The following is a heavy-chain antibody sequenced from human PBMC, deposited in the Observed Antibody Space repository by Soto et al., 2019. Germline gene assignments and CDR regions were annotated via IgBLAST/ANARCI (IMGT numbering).Heavy chain of an antibody. V-gene: IGHV1-69*01. CDR3: ARVPIILYARDSTYSRGGYWFVP. D-gene: IGHD2-15*01. CDR1: GGTFSSYA. CDR2: IIPIFGTA. Sequence: QVQLVQSGAEVKKPGSSVKVSCKASGGTFSSYAISWVRQAPGQGLEWMGGIIPIFGTANYAQKFQGRVTITADESTSTAYMELSSLRSEDTAVYYCARVPIILYARDSTYSRGGYWFVPWGQGTLVTVSS. J-gene: IGHJ5*02.